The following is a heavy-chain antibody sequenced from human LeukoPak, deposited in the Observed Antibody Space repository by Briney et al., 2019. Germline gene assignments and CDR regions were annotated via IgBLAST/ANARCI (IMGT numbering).Heavy chain of an antibody. CDR2: ISGSGGST. CDR3: ANESPFLDY. J-gene: IGHJ4*02. V-gene: IGHV3-23*01. CDR1: GFTFNSFA. Sequence: PGGSLRLSCAASGFTFNSFAVSWVRQAPGNGLEWVSVISGSGGSTYYADSVKGRFTISRDNSKNTLYLQMNSLRAEDTAVYYCANESPFLDYWGQGTLVTVSS.